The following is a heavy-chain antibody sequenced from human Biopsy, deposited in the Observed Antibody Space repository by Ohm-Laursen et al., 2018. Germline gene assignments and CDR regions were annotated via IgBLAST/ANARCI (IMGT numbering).Heavy chain of an antibody. V-gene: IGHV3-30*18. Sequence: SLRLSCAASGFTFRTYGMHWVRLAPGKGLEWVAVISYDQITKHYADSVRGRFTISRDNSKNTLCLQVNSLRAEDTAVYYCAKDLSVYYYYGIDVWGQGTTVTVSS. CDR3: AKDLSVYYYYGIDV. CDR2: ISYDQITK. D-gene: IGHD5/OR15-5a*01. CDR1: GFTFRTYG. J-gene: IGHJ6*02.